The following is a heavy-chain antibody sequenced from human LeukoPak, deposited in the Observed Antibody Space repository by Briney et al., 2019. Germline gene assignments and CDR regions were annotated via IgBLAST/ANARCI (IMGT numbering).Heavy chain of an antibody. D-gene: IGHD3-16*01. J-gene: IGHJ3*01. V-gene: IGHV3-7*01. Sequence: GGSLRLSCAASGFTFSDSWMSWVRQAPGKGLEWVANMNQDGSAKGYVDSVKGRFTISRDNARNSLYLQMSSLRPEDTAVYYCATYTHWVAGDVWGQGTMVTVSS. CDR1: GFTFSDSW. CDR2: MNQDGSAK. CDR3: ATYTHWVAGDV.